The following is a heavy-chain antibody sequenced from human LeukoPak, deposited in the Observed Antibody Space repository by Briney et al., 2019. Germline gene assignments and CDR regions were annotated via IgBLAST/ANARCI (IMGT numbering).Heavy chain of an antibody. CDR3: ARGTYSQTDAFDI. J-gene: IGHJ3*02. V-gene: IGHV4-59*08. D-gene: IGHD1-1*01. Sequence: SEALSLTCTVSGGSISSYYWSWIRQPPGKGLEWIGYIYYSGSTNYNPSLKSRVTISVDTSKNQFSLKLSSVTAADTAVYYCARGTYSQTDAFDIWGQGTMVTVSS. CDR2: IYYSGST. CDR1: GGSISSYY.